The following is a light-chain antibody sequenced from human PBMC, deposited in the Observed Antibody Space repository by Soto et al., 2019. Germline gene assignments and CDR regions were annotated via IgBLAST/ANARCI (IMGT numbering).Light chain of an antibody. Sequence: QSALTQPASVSGSPGQSITISCTGTSSDVGGYNFVSWYQHHPGKAPKLMIFAVSNRPSGVSNRVSGSKSGNTASLTISGLQAEDEAAYYCSSYTSSSTVVFGGGTKLTVL. CDR1: SSDVGGYNF. V-gene: IGLV2-14*01. CDR2: AVS. J-gene: IGLJ2*01. CDR3: SSYTSSSTVV.